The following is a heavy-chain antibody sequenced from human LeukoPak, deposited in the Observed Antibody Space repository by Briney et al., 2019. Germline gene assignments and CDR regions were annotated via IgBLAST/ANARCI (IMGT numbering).Heavy chain of an antibody. V-gene: IGHV3-30-3*01. J-gene: IGHJ4*02. D-gene: IGHD6-13*01. CDR1: GFTFSDYA. CDR3: ARAAADTPATFDY. CDR2: ISFDGSHK. Sequence: GGSLRLSCAVSGFTFSDYALHWVRQAPGKGLEWVAVISFDGSHKFYADSVKGRFTISRDSSKNTLYLLMNSLRAEDTAVFYCARAAADTPATFDYWGQGTLVTVSS.